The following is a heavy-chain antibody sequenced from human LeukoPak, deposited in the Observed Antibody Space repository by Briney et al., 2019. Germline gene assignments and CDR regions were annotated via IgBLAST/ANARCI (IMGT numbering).Heavy chain of an antibody. J-gene: IGHJ6*02. V-gene: IGHV4-59*01. CDR3: ARVLGCGGDYICGMDV. CDR1: GGSISHYY. Sequence: SETLSLTCTVSGGSISHYYWSWIRQPPGKGLDWIAHMYYSGSTNYNPSLKSRVTISVDTSKNQFSLKLSSVTAADTAVYYCARVLGCGGDYICGMDVWGQGTTVTVSS. CDR2: MYYSGST. D-gene: IGHD2-21*02.